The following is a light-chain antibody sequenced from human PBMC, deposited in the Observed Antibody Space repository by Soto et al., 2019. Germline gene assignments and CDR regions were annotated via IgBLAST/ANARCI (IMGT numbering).Light chain of an antibody. J-gene: IGKJ4*01. CDR2: WAS. CDR1: QRILYSSNNKNY. CDR3: QQYYSSPLT. Sequence: DIVMTQSPDSLAVSLGERATINCKSSQRILYSSNNKNYLAWYHQKPGQPPKLLIYWASTRESGVPDRFSGSGSGTDFTRTISSLQAEDVAVYYCQQYYSSPLTFGGGTKVEIK. V-gene: IGKV4-1*01.